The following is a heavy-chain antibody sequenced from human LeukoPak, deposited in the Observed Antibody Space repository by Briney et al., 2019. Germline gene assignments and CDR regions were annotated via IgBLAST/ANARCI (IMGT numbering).Heavy chain of an antibody. CDR2: IYSGGNT. D-gene: IGHD4-17*01. J-gene: IGHJ3*02. CDR3: VRDRGYDYGDTDAFDI. V-gene: IGHV3-66*01. CDR1: GFTVSDSY. Sequence: PGGSLRLSCVASGFTVSDSYMSWVRQAPGKGLEWVSIIYSGGNTYYADSVKGRFTISRDSSKNTLYLQMNSLRAEDTAVYYCVRDRGYDYGDTDAFDIWGQGTMVTVSS.